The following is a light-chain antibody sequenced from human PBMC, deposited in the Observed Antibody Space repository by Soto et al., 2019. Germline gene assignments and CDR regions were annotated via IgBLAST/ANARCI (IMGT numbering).Light chain of an antibody. J-gene: IGKJ2*01. Sequence: DIVMTQSPATLSVSPGERATLSCRASQSVSSYLAWYQQKPGQAPMLLIYGASTRDTGIPARFSGSGSGTEFTLTISSLQSEDFAVYYCQQNNNWHTFGQGTKLEIK. CDR3: QQNNNWHT. CDR2: GAS. CDR1: QSVSSY. V-gene: IGKV3-15*01.